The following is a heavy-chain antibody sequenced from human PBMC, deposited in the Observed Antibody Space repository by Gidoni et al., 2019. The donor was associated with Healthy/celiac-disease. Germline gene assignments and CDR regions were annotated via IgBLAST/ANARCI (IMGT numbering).Heavy chain of an antibody. CDR3: ARARGMVRGVIPRWFGY. CDR2: INHSGST. CDR1: GGSFSGYY. Sequence: QVQLQQWGAGLLKPSETLSLTCAVYGGSFSGYYWSWIRQPPGKGLEWIGEINHSGSTNYNPSLKSRVTISVDTSKNQFSLKLSSVTAADTAVYYCARARGMVRGVIPRWFGYWGQGTLVTVSS. V-gene: IGHV4-34*01. D-gene: IGHD3-10*01. J-gene: IGHJ4*02.